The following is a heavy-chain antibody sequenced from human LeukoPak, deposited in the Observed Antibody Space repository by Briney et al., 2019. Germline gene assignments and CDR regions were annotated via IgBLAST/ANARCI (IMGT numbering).Heavy chain of an antibody. D-gene: IGHD6-13*01. CDR2: IYPGDSDT. Sequence: GESLKISCKTSGYSFTNYWIGWVRQMPGKGLECMGIIYPGDSDTRYSPSFQGQVTISADKSISTAYLHWSSLKASDTAMYYCTKLGAYSSSWYGFFDYWGQGTLVTVSS. V-gene: IGHV5-51*01. J-gene: IGHJ4*02. CDR3: TKLGAYSSSWYGFFDY. CDR1: GYSFTNYW.